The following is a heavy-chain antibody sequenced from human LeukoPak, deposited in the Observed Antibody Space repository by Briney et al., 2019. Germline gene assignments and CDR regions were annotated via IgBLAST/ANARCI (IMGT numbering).Heavy chain of an antibody. V-gene: IGHV4-38-2*02. CDR3: ASWGRGQLGVSYYYYMDV. J-gene: IGHJ6*03. CDR1: GYSISSGYY. Sequence: SETLSLTCTVSGYSISSGYYWGWIRQPPGKGLEWIGSIYHGGSTYYNPSLKSRVTISVDTSKNQFSLKLSSVTAADTAVYYCASWGRGQLGVSYYYYMDVWGKGTTVTVSS. D-gene: IGHD6-6*01. CDR2: IYHGGST.